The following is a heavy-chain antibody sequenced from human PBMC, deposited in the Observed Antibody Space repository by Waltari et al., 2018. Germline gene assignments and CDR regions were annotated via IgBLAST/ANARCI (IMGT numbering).Heavy chain of an antibody. CDR1: GGSFSGYY. Sequence: QVQLQQWGAGLLKPSETLSLTCAVYGGSFSGYYWSWIRQPPGKGLEWIGEINHSGSPNCNPSLKSRVTISVDTAKNQFSLKLSSVTAADTAVYYCASSGGVIDNYYYYGMDVWGQGTTVTVSS. CDR3: ASSGGVIDNYYYYGMDV. D-gene: IGHD3-16*02. V-gene: IGHV4-34*01. CDR2: INHSGSP. J-gene: IGHJ6*02.